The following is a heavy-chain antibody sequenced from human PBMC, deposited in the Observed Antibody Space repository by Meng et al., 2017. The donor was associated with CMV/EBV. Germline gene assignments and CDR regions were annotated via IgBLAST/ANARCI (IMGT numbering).Heavy chain of an antibody. J-gene: IGHJ5*02. CDR1: GFTFSSYG. V-gene: IGHV3-33*01. CDR3: AREFIVVVPAAMVNWFDP. Sequence: GGSLRLSCAASGFTFSSYGMHSVRQAPGKGLEWVAVIWYDGSNKYYADSVKGRFTISRDNAKNSLYLQMNSLRAEDTAVYYCAREFIVVVPAAMVNWFDPWGQGTLVTVSS. CDR2: IWYDGSNK. D-gene: IGHD2-2*01.